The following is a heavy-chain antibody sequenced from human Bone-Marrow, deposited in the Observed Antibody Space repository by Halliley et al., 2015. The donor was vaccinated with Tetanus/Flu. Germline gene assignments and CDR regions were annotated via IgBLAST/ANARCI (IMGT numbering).Heavy chain of an antibody. J-gene: IGHJ6*02. CDR1: GFTFSSYY. CDR3: AREFAASSGYYYPGLDV. Sequence: SLRLSCAASGFTFSSYYMRWVRQAPGKGLEWVSGISTAGDTYYSGSVKGRFTISRENSRNSLYLQMNSLRAGDTAVYYCAREFAASSGYYYPGLDVWGQGTTVTVSS. D-gene: IGHD3-22*01. V-gene: IGHV3-13*01. CDR2: ISTAGDT.